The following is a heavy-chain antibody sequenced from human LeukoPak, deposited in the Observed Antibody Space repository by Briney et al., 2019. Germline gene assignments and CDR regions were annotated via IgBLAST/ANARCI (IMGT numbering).Heavy chain of an antibody. V-gene: IGHV3-23*01. CDR1: GFIFSSYA. CDR3: AKDQTYYDFWSGYYIFDY. CDR2: ISGSGGST. D-gene: IGHD3-3*01. Sequence: PGGSLRLPCAASGFIFSSYAMSWVRQAPGKGLEWVSAISGSGGSTYYADSVKGRFTISRDNSKNTLYLQMNSLRAEDTAVYYCAKDQTYYDFWSGYYIFDYWGQGTLVTVSS. J-gene: IGHJ4*02.